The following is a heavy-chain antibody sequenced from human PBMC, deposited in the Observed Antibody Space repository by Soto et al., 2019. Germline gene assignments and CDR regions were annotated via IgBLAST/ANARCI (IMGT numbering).Heavy chain of an antibody. D-gene: IGHD6-13*01. J-gene: IGHJ2*01. CDR1: GGTFSSYA. V-gene: IGHV1-69*01. CDR2: IIPIFGTA. Sequence: QVQLVQSGAEVQKPGSSVKVSCTASGGTFSSYAISWVRQAPGHGLEWMGGIIPIFGTANYAQKFQGRVTITADESTSTAYMELSSLRSEDKDGYYCARPSWVAAAGDNWYFDLWGRGTLVTVSS. CDR3: ARPSWVAAAGDNWYFDL.